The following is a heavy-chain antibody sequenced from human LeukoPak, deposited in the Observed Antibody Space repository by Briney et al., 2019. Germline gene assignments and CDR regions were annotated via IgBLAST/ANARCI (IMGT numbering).Heavy chain of an antibody. D-gene: IGHD3-10*01. J-gene: IGHJ4*02. CDR1: GFTFSSYG. CDR2: IWYDGSNK. CDR3: AKGYGSGSYCIDY. Sequence: GRSLRLSCAASGFTFSSYGMHWVRQAPGKGLEWVAVIWYDGSNKYYADSVKGRFTISRDNSKNTLYLQMNSLRVEDTAVYYCAKGYGSGSYCIDYWGQGTLVTVSS. V-gene: IGHV3-33*06.